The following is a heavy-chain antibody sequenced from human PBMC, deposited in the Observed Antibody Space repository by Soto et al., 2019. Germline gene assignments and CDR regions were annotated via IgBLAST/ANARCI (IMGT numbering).Heavy chain of an antibody. Sequence: GASVKVSCKASGYTFTSHYMHWVRQAPRQGLEWMGIINPSGGSTLYAQKFQGRITMTRDTSTSTVYMELSSLTSEDTAVYYCARDVVMVPSAWYFFDYWGQGTLVTVSS. J-gene: IGHJ4*02. V-gene: IGHV1-46*01. CDR1: GYTFTSHY. CDR3: ARDVVMVPSAWYFFDY. D-gene: IGHD2-2*01. CDR2: INPSGGST.